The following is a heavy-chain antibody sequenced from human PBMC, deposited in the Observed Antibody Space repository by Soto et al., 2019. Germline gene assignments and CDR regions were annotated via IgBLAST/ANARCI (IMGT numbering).Heavy chain of an antibody. Sequence: PSETLSLTCTVSGGSISSYDWSWIRQPPAKGLEWIGYIYYSGSTNYNPSLKIQVTISVDTSKNQFSLKLSSVTAADTAVYYCARDGHGYCSSTTCYTDYYYGKDVWGQGTKVTVSS. CDR3: ARDGHGYCSSTTCYTDYYYGKDV. J-gene: IGHJ6*02. CDR2: IYYSGST. D-gene: IGHD2-2*02. CDR1: GGSISSYD. V-gene: IGHV4-59*01.